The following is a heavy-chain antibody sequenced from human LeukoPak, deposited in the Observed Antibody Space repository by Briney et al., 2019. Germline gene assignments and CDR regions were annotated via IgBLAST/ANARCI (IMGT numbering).Heavy chain of an antibody. CDR3: ARDYDFWSGTLAFDI. D-gene: IGHD3-3*01. CDR1: GFTFSSYS. CDR2: ISSSSSYI. Sequence: PGGSLRLSCAASGFTFSSYSMNWVRQAPGKGLEWVSSISSSSSYIYYADSVKGRFTISRDNAKNSLYLQMNSLRAEDTAVYYCARDYDFWSGTLAFDIWGQGTMVTVSS. J-gene: IGHJ3*02. V-gene: IGHV3-21*01.